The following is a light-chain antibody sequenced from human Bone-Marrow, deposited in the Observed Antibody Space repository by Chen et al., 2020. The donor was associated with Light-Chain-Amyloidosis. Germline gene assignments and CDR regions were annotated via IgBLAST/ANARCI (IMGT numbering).Light chain of an antibody. CDR1: SSNIGTNL. J-gene: IGLJ3*02. V-gene: IGLV1-44*01. Sequence: QSVLTQPPSASGTPGQRVTISCSGSSSNIGTNLVNWYQQLPGMAPKLLIYSNNQRPSGVPDRCSGSKSGTSASLAISGLQSEDEADYYCAAWDDSLSGPVFGGGTKLTVL. CDR3: AAWDDSLSGPV. CDR2: SNN.